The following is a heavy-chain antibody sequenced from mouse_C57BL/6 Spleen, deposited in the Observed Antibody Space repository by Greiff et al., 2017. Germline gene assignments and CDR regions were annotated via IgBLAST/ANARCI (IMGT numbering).Heavy chain of an antibody. CDR2: IYPGDGGT. D-gene: IGHD2-5*01. CDR3: ARCDYSNYPFAY. J-gene: IGHJ3*01. V-gene: IGHV1-82*01. CDR1: GYAFSSSW. Sequence: QVQLQQSGPELVKPGASVKISCKASGYAFSSSWMNWVKQRPGKGLEWIGRIYPGDGGTNYNGKFKGKATLTADKSSSTAYMQLSSLTSEDSAVYFCARCDYSNYPFAYWGQATPVTVSA.